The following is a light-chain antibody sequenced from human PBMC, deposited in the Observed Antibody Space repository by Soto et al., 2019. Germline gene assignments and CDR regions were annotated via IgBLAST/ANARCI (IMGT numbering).Light chain of an antibody. Sequence: EIVMTQSPATLSASPGETATLSCRASQSISRNLAWYQQKPGQPPRLLIYDASTRATGVPARFGGSGSGTEFTLTLSSLQSEDFAVYYCQQNDDWPPLTFGGGTKVEIK. V-gene: IGKV3-15*01. CDR2: DAS. J-gene: IGKJ4*01. CDR1: QSISRN. CDR3: QQNDDWPPLT.